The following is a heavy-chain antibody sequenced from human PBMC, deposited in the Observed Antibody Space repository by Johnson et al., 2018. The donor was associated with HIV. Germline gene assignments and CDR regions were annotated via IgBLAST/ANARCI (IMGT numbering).Heavy chain of an antibody. Sequence: QVQLVESGGGVVQPGRSLRLSCAASGFTFSTYGMHWVRQAPGKGLEWVAVMWYGGSNKYNADSVKGRFTISRDNSKNTLYLQMNSLRAEDTAVYYCARDQKGQPSGYLDAFDIWGQGTMVTVSS. CDR3: ARDQKGQPSGYLDAFDI. CDR2: MWYGGSNK. J-gene: IGHJ3*02. D-gene: IGHD5-12*01. V-gene: IGHV3-33*01. CDR1: GFTFSTYG.